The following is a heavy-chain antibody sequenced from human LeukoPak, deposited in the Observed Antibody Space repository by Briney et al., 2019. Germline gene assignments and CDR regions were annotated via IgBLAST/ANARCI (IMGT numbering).Heavy chain of an antibody. CDR1: GGSISSGGYY. J-gene: IGHJ4*02. Sequence: SQTLSLTCTVSGGSISSGGYYWSWIRQPPGKGLEWIGYIYHSGSTYYNPSLKSRVTISVDRSKNQFSLKLSSVTAADTAVYYCARGMGQQLVNSFDYWGQGTLVTVSS. CDR3: ARGMGQQLVNSFDY. CDR2: IYHSGST. D-gene: IGHD6-13*01. V-gene: IGHV4-30-2*01.